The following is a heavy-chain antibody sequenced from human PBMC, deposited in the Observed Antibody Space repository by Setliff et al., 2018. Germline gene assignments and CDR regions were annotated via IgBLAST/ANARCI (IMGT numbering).Heavy chain of an antibody. J-gene: IGHJ6*03. D-gene: IGHD1-26*01. Sequence: GASVKVSCKTSGYTSISYGISWVRQAPGQGLEWMGWISGYNGNTDYAQNFQGRVTMTTDTSTSTAYMELRSLRSGDTAVYYCATVVRGGTSRTSYYYYYMDVWGKGTTVTVSS. CDR3: ATVVRGGTSRTSYYYYYMDV. CDR1: GYTSISYG. V-gene: IGHV1-18*01. CDR2: ISGYNGNT.